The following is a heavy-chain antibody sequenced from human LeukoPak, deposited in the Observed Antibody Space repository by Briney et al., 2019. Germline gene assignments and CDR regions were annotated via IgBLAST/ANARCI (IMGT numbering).Heavy chain of an antibody. CDR3: AKDLTDKAVVVTAVDY. J-gene: IGHJ4*02. D-gene: IGHD2-21*02. Sequence: GGSLRLSCAASGFTFSNAWMNWVRQAPGKGLEWVGRIKSKTDGGTTDYAAPVKGRFTISRDDSKNTLYLQMNSLRAEDTAVYYCAKDLTDKAVVVTAVDYWGQGTLVTVSS. V-gene: IGHV3-15*07. CDR2: IKSKTDGGTT. CDR1: GFTFSNAW.